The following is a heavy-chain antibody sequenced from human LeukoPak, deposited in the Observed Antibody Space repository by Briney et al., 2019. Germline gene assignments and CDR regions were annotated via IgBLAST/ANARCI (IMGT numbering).Heavy chain of an antibody. D-gene: IGHD3-22*01. CDR1: GFTFRRYA. CDR3: ASHHYYDSSGLDDYFDY. J-gene: IGHJ4*02. V-gene: IGHV3-23*01. Sequence: PGGSLRLSCAASGFTFRRYAMSWVRQAPGKGLEWVSAISGSGGSTYYADSVKGRFTISRDNSKNTLYLQMNSLRAGDTAVYYCASHHYYDSSGLDDYFDYWGQGTLVTVSS. CDR2: ISGSGGST.